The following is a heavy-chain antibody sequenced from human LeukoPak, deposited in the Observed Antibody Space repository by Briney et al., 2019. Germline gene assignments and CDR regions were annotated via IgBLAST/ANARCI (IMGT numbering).Heavy chain of an antibody. V-gene: IGHV1-46*01. CDR3: ARDGSGGIAVAGFFDY. CDR2: INPSGGST. D-gene: IGHD6-19*01. J-gene: IGHJ4*02. CDR1: GGTFSSYA. Sequence: ASVKVSCKASGGTFSSYAISWVRQAPGQGLEWMGIINPSGGSTSYAQKFQGRVTMTRDMSTSTVYMELSSLRSEDTAVYYCARDGSGGIAVAGFFDYWGQGTLVTVSS.